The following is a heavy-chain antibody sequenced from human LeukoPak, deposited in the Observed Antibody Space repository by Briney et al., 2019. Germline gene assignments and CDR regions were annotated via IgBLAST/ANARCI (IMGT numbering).Heavy chain of an antibody. J-gene: IGHJ4*02. CDR1: GFAFSTYW. CDR3: ARSGVAAALDY. V-gene: IGHV3-7*01. CDR2: IKQGGSEK. Sequence: GGSLRLSCAASGFAFSTYWMSWVRQAPGKGLEWVANIKQGGSEKYYVDSVKGRFTISRDNGKNSLYLQMNSLRAEDTAVYYCARSGVAAALDYWGQGTLVTVSS. D-gene: IGHD6-13*01.